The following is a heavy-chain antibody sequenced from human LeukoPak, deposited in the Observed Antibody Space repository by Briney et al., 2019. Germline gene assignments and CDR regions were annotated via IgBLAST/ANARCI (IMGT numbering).Heavy chain of an antibody. J-gene: IGHJ4*02. CDR3: ARDPVSTGLQINSDY. Sequence: GGSVRLSCAASGSTFSCYAMHWVRQAPGKGLEWVAVMSNDGSNEYYADSVKGRFTIFRGNSKNTLYLQMNSLRAEDTAVYYCARDPVSTGLQINSDYWGQGTLVTVSS. V-gene: IGHV3-30-3*01. CDR2: MSNDGSNE. D-gene: IGHD3-16*01. CDR1: GSTFSCYA.